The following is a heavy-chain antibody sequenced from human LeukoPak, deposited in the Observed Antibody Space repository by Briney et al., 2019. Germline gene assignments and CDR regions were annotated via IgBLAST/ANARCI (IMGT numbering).Heavy chain of an antibody. CDR2: ISSSGSTI. V-gene: IGHV3-48*03. CDR3: AKAVNYYDSSGSFDY. CDR1: GFTFSSYE. J-gene: IGHJ4*02. D-gene: IGHD3-22*01. Sequence: PGGSLRLSCAASGFTFSSYEMNWVRQAPGKGLEWVSYISSSGSTIYYADSVKGRFTISRDNAKNSLYLQMNSLRAEDTAVYYCAKAVNYYDSSGSFDYWGQGTLITVSS.